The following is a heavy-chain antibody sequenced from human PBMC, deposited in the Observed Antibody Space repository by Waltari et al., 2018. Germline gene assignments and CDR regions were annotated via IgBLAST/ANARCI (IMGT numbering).Heavy chain of an antibody. CDR1: GGSISSGRYY. D-gene: IGHD3-10*01. Sequence: QVQLQESGPGLVKPSQTLSLTCTVFGGSISSGRYYWSWIRQPAGKGLEWIGHIYNSGSTNYTPSRKGRVAISIATSKNQFSLKLSAVTAADTAVYYCARGLLWFGELKNFDYWGQGTLVTVSS. CDR2: IYNSGST. J-gene: IGHJ4*02. CDR3: ARGLLWFGELKNFDY. V-gene: IGHV4-61*02.